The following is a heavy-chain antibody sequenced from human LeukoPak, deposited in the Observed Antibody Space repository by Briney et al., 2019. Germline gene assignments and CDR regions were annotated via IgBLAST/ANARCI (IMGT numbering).Heavy chain of an antibody. Sequence: ASVKVSRMASGYTFTSYGISWVRPAPGQGLEWMGWISANNGNTNYAQKLQGRVTMTTDTSTSTAYMELRSLRSDDTAVYYCARDGWPVTYCSGGSCYLDYWGQGTLVTVSS. D-gene: IGHD2-15*01. V-gene: IGHV1-18*01. J-gene: IGHJ4*02. CDR3: ARDGWPVTYCSGGSCYLDY. CDR1: GYTFTSYG. CDR2: ISANNGNT.